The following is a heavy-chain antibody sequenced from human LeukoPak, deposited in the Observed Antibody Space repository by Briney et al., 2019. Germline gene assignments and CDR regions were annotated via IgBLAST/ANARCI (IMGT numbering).Heavy chain of an antibody. D-gene: IGHD1-14*01. CDR2: IWYDGSNK. V-gene: IGHV3-33*06. CDR1: GFTFSSYS. CDR3: AKDESITPEPYFDY. J-gene: IGHJ4*02. Sequence: PGGSLRLSCAASGFTFSSYSMNWVRQAPGKGLEWVAVIWYDGSNKYYADSVKGRFTISRDNSKNTLYLQMNSLRAEDTAVYYCAKDESITPEPYFDYWGQGTLVTVSS.